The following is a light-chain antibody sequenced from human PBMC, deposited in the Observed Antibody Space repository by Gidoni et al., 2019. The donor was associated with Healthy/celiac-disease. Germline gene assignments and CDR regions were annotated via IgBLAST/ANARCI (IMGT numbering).Light chain of an antibody. Sequence: DIQMTPSPSTLSASVGDRVTITCRASQSISSWLAWYQQKPGKAPKLLIYKASSLESGVPSRFRGSGSGTEFTLTISSLQPDDFATYYCQQYNSYLSTFGGGTKVEIK. V-gene: IGKV1-5*03. J-gene: IGKJ4*01. CDR1: QSISSW. CDR3: QQYNSYLST. CDR2: KAS.